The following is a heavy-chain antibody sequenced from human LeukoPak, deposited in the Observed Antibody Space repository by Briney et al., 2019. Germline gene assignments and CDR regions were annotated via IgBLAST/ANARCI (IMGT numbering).Heavy chain of an antibody. J-gene: IGHJ4*02. D-gene: IGHD2-2*02. CDR3: ARHPLFFCSSTSCYTYYFDY. Sequence: SETLSLTCTVSGGSISSSSYYWGWIRQPPGKGLEWIGSIYYSGGTYYNPSLKSRVTISVDTSKNQFSLKLSSVTAADTAVYYCARHPLFFCSSTSCYTYYFDYWGQGTLVTVPS. V-gene: IGHV4-39*01. CDR1: GGSISSSSYY. CDR2: IYYSGGT.